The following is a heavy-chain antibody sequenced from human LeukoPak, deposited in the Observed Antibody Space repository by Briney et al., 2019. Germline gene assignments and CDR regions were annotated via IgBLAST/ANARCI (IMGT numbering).Heavy chain of an antibody. CDR1: GFTFSSHA. J-gene: IGHJ4*02. CDR3: AGGYGRARASDY. V-gene: IGHV3-23*01. Sequence: GGSLRLSCAASGFTFSSHAMSWVRQAAGKGLEWVSGIDGSGGSTYYADSVKGRFTISRDNSKNTLYLQMNSLRAEDTAVYYCAGGYGRARASDYWGQGTLVTVSS. D-gene: IGHD1-26*01. CDR2: IDGSGGST.